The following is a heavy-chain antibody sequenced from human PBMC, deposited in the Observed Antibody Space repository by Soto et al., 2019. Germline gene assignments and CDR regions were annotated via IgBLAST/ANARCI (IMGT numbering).Heavy chain of an antibody. CDR2: ISVYNGDT. D-gene: IGHD2-15*01. V-gene: IGHV1-18*01. Sequence: ASVKVSCKASCYTFNTYGISWVRQAPGQGLEWMGWISVYNGDTNYAQKFRGRVTLTTDTSTSTAYMELRSLTSDDTAVYYCARDLGYCSAGSCYPEYFHHWGQGTLVTVSS. J-gene: IGHJ1*01. CDR3: ARDLGYCSAGSCYPEYFHH. CDR1: CYTFNTYG.